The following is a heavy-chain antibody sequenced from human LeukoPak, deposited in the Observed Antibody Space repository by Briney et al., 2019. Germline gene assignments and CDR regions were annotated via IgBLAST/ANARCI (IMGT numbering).Heavy chain of an antibody. CDR2: ISGSGGST. D-gene: IGHD5-18*01. V-gene: IGHV3-23*01. CDR3: AKDGNGSSYGYARNY. J-gene: IGHJ4*02. CDR1: GFTFSSYA. Sequence: GGSLRLSCAASGFTFSSYAMRWVRQAPGKGLEWVSAISGSGGSTYYADSVKGRFTISRDNFKNTLYLQMNSLRAEDPALYYCAKDGNGSSYGYARNYWGQGTLVTVSS.